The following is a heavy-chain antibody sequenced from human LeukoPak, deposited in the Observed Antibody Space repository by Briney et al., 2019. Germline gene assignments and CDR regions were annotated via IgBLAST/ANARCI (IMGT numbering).Heavy chain of an antibody. V-gene: IGHV1-69*04. CDR3: ARDRPGYGMDV. CDR1: GYIFNHFY. J-gene: IGHJ6*02. CDR2: IIPILGIA. Sequence: SVKVSCKASGYIFNHFYMHWVRQAPGQGLEWMGRIIPILGIANYAQKFQGRVTITADKSTSTAYMELSSLRSEDTAVYYCARDRPGYGMDVWGQGTTVTVSS.